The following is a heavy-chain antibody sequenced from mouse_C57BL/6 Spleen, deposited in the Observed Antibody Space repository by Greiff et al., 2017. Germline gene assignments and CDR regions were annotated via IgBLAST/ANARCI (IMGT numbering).Heavy chain of an antibody. D-gene: IGHD1-1*01. Sequence: VQLKESGPELVKPGASVKISCKASGYSFTGYYMNWVKQSPEKSLEWIGEINPSTGGTTYNQKFKAKATLTVDKSSSTAYMQLKSLTSEDSAVYYCARNTVVPYFDYWGQGTTLTVSS. CDR3: ARNTVVPYFDY. CDR2: INPSTGGT. V-gene: IGHV1-42*01. J-gene: IGHJ2*01. CDR1: GYSFTGYY.